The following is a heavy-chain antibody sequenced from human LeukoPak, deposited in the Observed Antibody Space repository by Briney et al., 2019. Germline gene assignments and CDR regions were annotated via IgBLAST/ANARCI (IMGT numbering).Heavy chain of an antibody. CDR1: GYTFNDYY. D-gene: IGHD3-3*01. CDR3: ARAGGTYYDFWSAH. V-gene: IGHV1-2*02. Sequence: ASVKVSCKASGYTFNDYYIHWVRQAPGQGLEWMGWINPHSGGTYYAQKFQGRVTITMDRSISTAYMELSRPRSDDTAVYYCARAGGTYYDFWSAHWGQGTLVTVSS. J-gene: IGHJ4*02. CDR2: INPHSGGT.